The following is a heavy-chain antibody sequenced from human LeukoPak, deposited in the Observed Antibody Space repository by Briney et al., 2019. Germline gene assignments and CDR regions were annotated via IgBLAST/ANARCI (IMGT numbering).Heavy chain of an antibody. Sequence: ASVKVSCKASGYXFTGYYMHWVRQAPGQGLEWMGWINPNSGGTNYAQKFQDRVTMTRDTSISTAYMELSSLRSDDTALYFCARGDSGWSPFDYWGQGTLVTVSS. CDR2: INPNSGGT. CDR3: ARGDSGWSPFDY. V-gene: IGHV1-2*02. CDR1: GYXFTGYY. J-gene: IGHJ4*02. D-gene: IGHD6-19*01.